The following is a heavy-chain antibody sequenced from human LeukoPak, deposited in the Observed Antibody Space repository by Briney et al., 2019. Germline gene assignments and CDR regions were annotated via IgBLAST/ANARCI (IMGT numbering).Heavy chain of an antibody. Sequence: TGGSLGLSCAASGFTFSSYAMSWVRQAPGKGLEWVSAISGSGGSTYYADSVKGRFTISRDNSKNTLYLQMNSLRAEDTAVYYCAKTHPDFWSGYDYFDYWGQGTLVTVSS. CDR1: GFTFSSYA. CDR2: ISGSGGST. J-gene: IGHJ4*02. CDR3: AKTHPDFWSGYDYFDY. D-gene: IGHD3-3*01. V-gene: IGHV3-23*01.